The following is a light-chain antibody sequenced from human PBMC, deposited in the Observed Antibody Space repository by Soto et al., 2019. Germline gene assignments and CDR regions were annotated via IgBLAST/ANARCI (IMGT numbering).Light chain of an antibody. J-gene: IGKJ4*01. CDR2: GAS. CDR1: QSVSSSY. Sequence: LSLSPWERATLSCRASQSVSSSYLAWYQQKPGQPPRLLFHGASSRATGIPDRFSGSGSGTDFTLTISRLEPADSAVYYCQQYGSSPTFGGGTKVDIK. V-gene: IGKV3-20*01. CDR3: QQYGSSPT.